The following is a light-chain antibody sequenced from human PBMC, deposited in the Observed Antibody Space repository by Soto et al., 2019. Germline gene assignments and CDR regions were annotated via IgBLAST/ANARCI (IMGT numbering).Light chain of an antibody. CDR3: CSYAGSSTWGV. J-gene: IGLJ2*01. CDR2: EGS. CDR1: SSDVGSYNL. V-gene: IGLV2-23*01. Sequence: QSALTQPASVSGSPGQSITISCTGTSSDVGSYNLVSWYQQHPGKAPKLMIYEGSKRPSGVSNRFSGSKSGNTASLTISGLQAEDEAHYYCCSYAGSSTWGVFGGGTKLTVL.